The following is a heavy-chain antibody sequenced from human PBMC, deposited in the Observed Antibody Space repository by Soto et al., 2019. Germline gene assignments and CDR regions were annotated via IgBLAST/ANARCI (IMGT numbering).Heavy chain of an antibody. CDR1: GFTFSGYA. CDR2: ISGSGGST. J-gene: IGHJ2*01. CDR3: AKDQESYGWYFDL. Sequence: GGSLRLSCAASGFTFSGYAMSWVRQAPGKGLEWVSAISGSGGSTYYADSVKGRFTISRDNSKNTLYLQMNSLRAEDTAVYYCAKDQESYGWYFDLWGRGTLVTVSS. V-gene: IGHV3-23*01. D-gene: IGHD5-18*01.